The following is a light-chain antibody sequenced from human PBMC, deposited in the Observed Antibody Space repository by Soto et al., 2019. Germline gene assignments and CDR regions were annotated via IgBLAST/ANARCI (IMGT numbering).Light chain of an antibody. CDR1: QSVSSN. CDR2: GAS. J-gene: IGKJ1*01. CDR3: QHYNHWLWT. Sequence: EIVMTQSPATLSVSPGERATLSCRASQSVSSNLAWYQQKPGQAPRLPIYGASTRATGIPARFSGSGSGTEFTLTISSLQSEDSAVYYCQHYNHWLWTFGQGTKVDIK. V-gene: IGKV3-15*01.